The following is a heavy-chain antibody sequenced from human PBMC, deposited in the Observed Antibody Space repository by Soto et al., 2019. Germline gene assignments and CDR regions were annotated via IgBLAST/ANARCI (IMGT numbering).Heavy chain of an antibody. V-gene: IGHV4-59*01. CDR3: ARIPPIGSGSYLAFDV. Sequence: SETLSLTCTVSGGSIRGYYWSWIRQPPGKELKRITYIYSSGDTNYNPPLKSRVTISIDTSKNQFSMRLSSVTDADTAVYYCARIPPIGSGSYLAFDVCGQGTMVTVSS. D-gene: IGHD3-10*01. CDR1: GGSIRGYY. J-gene: IGHJ3*01. CDR2: IYSSGDT.